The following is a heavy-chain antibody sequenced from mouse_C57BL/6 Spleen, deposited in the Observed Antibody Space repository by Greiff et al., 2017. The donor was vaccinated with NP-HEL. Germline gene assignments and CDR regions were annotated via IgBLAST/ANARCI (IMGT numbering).Heavy chain of an antibody. CDR2: IWSGGST. J-gene: IGHJ4*01. V-gene: IGHV2-2*01. D-gene: IGHD2-12*01. CDR3: ARIYDGYAMDY. CDR1: GFSLTSYG. Sequence: VMLVESGPGLVQPSQSLSITCTVSGFSLTSYGVHWVRQSPGKGLEWLGVIWSGGSTDYNAAFISRLSISKDNSKSQVFFKMNSLQADDTAIYYCARIYDGYAMDYWGQGTSVTVSS.